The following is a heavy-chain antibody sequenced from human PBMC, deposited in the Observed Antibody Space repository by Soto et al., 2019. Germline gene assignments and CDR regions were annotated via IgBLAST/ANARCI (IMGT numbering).Heavy chain of an antibody. V-gene: IGHV3-30*03. CDR3: ATLVLVSSYNWFDP. CDR1: GFTFSSYG. J-gene: IGHJ5*02. Sequence: QVQLVESGGGVVQPGRSLRLSCAASGFTFSSYGMHWVRQAPGKGLEWVAVISYDGSNKYYADSVKGRFTISRDNSKNTLYLQMNSLRAEDTAVYYCATLVLVSSYNWFDPWGQGTLVTVSS. D-gene: IGHD2-15*01. CDR2: ISYDGSNK.